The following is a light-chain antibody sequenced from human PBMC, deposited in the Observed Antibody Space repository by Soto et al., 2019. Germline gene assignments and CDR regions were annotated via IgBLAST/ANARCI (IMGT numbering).Light chain of an antibody. CDR1: QSVSSSS. V-gene: IGKV3-20*01. CDR2: GAS. Sequence: EIVLTQSPGTLSLSPGERATLSCRASQSVSSSSLAWYQQKPGQAPRLLIYGASSRATGIPDRFGGSGSGTDFTLSITRVESEDFAVYYCQHHGSSPFTFGQGTKLEIK. CDR3: QHHGSSPFT. J-gene: IGKJ2*01.